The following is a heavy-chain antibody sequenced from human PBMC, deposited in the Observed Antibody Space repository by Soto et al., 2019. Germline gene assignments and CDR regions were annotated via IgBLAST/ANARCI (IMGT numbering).Heavy chain of an antibody. J-gene: IGHJ4*02. V-gene: IGHV1-45*02. D-gene: IGHD1-26*01. CDR2: ITPVNADV. Sequence: QMQLVQSGAEVTKTGSSVTVSCKALGNTFTYRYLHCVRQAPGQALEWMGGITPVNADVHYAQKLQERVTITRDTAINTASMRMSSLRSEDTAMYYCASGGAGSGPFTWELPDHWGQGTRVTVSS. CDR3: ASGGAGSGPFTWELPDH. CDR1: GNTFTYRY.